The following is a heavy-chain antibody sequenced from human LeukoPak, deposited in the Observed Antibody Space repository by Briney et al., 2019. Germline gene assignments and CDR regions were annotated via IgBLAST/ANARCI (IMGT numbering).Heavy chain of an antibody. Sequence: GGSLRLSCAASGFIVSSDHMKWVRQAPGKGLEWVAVIYKGENTFYADPVKGRFTISRDNSKNTVYLQMNSLRAEDTAMYYCVRAPGATWGQGTLVTVSS. CDR1: GFIVSSDH. CDR3: VRAPGAT. CDR2: IYKGENT. D-gene: IGHD3-10*01. V-gene: IGHV3-53*01. J-gene: IGHJ5*02.